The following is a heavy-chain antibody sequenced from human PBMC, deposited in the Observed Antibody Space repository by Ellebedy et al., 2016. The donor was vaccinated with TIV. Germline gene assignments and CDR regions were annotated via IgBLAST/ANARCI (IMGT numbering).Heavy chain of an antibody. V-gene: IGHV4-34*01. Sequence: SETLSLXCAVHDGSLRGYFFTWIRQPPGKGLEWIGQISYDGGINYNPSLKSRVSISLDKSKNQFSLTLTSVTAADTAMYYCARVDTSGRSRAAFDLWGQGTMVTVSA. D-gene: IGHD6-19*01. CDR1: DGSLRGYF. CDR3: ARVDTSGRSRAAFDL. CDR2: ISYDGGI. J-gene: IGHJ3*01.